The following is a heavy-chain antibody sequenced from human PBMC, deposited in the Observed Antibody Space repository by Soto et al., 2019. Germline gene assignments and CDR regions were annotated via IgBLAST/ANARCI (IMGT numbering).Heavy chain of an antibody. CDR1: GFTFSSYL. J-gene: IGHJ6*02. CDR3: AREISYVSGGHLYYGMDV. D-gene: IGHD3-16*01. V-gene: IGHV3-7*03. CDR2: IKQDGSEK. Sequence: PGGSLILSYASSGFTFSSYLMSWVRQAPGKGLEWVANIKQDGSEKYYVDSVKGRFTISRDNAKNSLYLQMNSLRAEDTAVYYCAREISYVSGGHLYYGMDVLGQGTAVTVSS.